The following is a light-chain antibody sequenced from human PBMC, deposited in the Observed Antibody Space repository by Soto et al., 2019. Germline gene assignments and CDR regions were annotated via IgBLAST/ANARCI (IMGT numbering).Light chain of an antibody. V-gene: IGKV1-39*01. J-gene: IGKJ4*02. CDR1: QYISTY. CDR2: SAS. CDR3: QQSYTTPRT. Sequence: DIQMTQSPSSLSASVGDRVTITCRASQYISTYLNWYRQKSGKAPEVLIYSASTLQSGVPSRFSGRGSGTDFILTIIGLQSEDFATYYCQQSYTTPRTFGAGTKVDIK.